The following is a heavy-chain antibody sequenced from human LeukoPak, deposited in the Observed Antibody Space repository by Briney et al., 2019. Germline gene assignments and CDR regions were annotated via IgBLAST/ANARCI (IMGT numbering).Heavy chain of an antibody. J-gene: IGHJ6*02. V-gene: IGHV3-30*18. D-gene: IGHD3-9*01. CDR3: AKAVINYDILTGYGRYYGMDV. CDR1: GFTFSSYG. CDR2: ISYDGSNK. Sequence: EGSLRLSCAASGFTFSSYGMHWVRQAPGKGLEWVAVISYDGSNKYYADSVKGRFTVSRDNSKSTLYPQMNSLRAEDTAVYYCAKAVINYDILTGYGRYYGMDVWGQGTTVTVSS.